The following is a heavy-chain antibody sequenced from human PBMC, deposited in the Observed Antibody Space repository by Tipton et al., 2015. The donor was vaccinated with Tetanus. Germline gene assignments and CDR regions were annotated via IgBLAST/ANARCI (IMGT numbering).Heavy chain of an antibody. CDR1: GGSVSSYY. CDR2: VSSSGNS. Sequence: TLSLTCTVSGGSVSSYYWTWFRQPPGKRLEWIGFVSSSGNSNYSPSLTGRVSMSLDTSKQQFSLSLTSATAADTAVYYCASDPALMGNFDYWGQGTLVTVSS. V-gene: IGHV4-4*07. CDR3: ASDPALMGNFDY. D-gene: IGHD2-2*01. J-gene: IGHJ4*02.